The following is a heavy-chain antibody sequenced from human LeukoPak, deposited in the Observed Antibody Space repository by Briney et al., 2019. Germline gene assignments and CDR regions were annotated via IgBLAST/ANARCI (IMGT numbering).Heavy chain of an antibody. J-gene: IGHJ4*02. CDR2: ISYDGSNK. Sequence: PGGSLRLSCAASGFTSSSYAMHWVRQAPGKGLEWVAVISYDGSNKYYADSVKGRFTISRDNSKNTLYLQMNSLRAEDTAVYYCARDPPLYGDYGDYWGQGTLVTVSS. CDR3: ARDPPLYGDYGDY. CDR1: GFTSSSYA. V-gene: IGHV3-30-3*01. D-gene: IGHD4-17*01.